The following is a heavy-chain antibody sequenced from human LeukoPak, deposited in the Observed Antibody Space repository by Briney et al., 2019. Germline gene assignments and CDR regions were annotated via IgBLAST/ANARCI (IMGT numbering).Heavy chain of an antibody. CDR2: INPNSGGT. D-gene: IGHD6-13*01. CDR3: ARRGEAAAGYYYYMDV. Sequence: ASVKVSCKASGYTFTGYYMHWVRQAPGQGLEWMGWINPNSGGTNYAQKFRGRVTMTRDTSISTAYMELSRLRSDDTAVYYCARRGEAAAGYYYYMDVWGKGTTVTVSS. V-gene: IGHV1-2*02. J-gene: IGHJ6*03. CDR1: GYTFTGYY.